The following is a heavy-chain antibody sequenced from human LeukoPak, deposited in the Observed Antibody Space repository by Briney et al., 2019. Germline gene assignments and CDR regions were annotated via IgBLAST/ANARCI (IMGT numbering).Heavy chain of an antibody. Sequence: PGGSLRLSCAASGFTFSSYGMHWVRQAPGKGLEWVAVISYDGSNKYYADSVKGRFTISRDNSKNTLYLQMNSLRAEDTAVYYCAKDSSIVGGFDPWGQGTLVTVSS. CDR3: AKDSSIVGGFDP. CDR2: ISYDGSNK. CDR1: GFTFSSYG. V-gene: IGHV3-30*18. D-gene: IGHD3-3*02. J-gene: IGHJ5*02.